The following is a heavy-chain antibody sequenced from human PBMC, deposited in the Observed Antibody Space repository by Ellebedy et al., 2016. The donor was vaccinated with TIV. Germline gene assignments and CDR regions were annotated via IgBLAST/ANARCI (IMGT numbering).Heavy chain of an antibody. D-gene: IGHD3-10*01. V-gene: IGHV1-18*01. CDR1: GYTFNTYS. CDR3: TRDMVQGMVAKYLWFDY. J-gene: IGHJ4*02. CDR2: ISPYTGDT. Sequence: ASVKVSCKTSGYTFNTYSMSWVRQAPGQGLDWIGWISPYTGDTDYARKVQGRVTLTTDTSTSTVYMELRSLRSDDTAVYYCTRDMVQGMVAKYLWFDYWGQGTPVTVSS.